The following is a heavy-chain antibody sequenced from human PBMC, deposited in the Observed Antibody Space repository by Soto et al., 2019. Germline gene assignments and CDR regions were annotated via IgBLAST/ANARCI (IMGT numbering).Heavy chain of an antibody. CDR2: INHSGST. Sequence: SETLSLTCAVYGGSFSGYYWSWIRQPPGKGLEWIGEINHSGSTNYNPSLKSRVTISVDTSKNQFSLKLSSVTAADTAVYYCATGEGWDAFDIWGQGTMVTVSS. CDR3: ATGEGWDAFDI. D-gene: IGHD1-26*01. V-gene: IGHV4-34*01. J-gene: IGHJ3*02. CDR1: GGSFSGYY.